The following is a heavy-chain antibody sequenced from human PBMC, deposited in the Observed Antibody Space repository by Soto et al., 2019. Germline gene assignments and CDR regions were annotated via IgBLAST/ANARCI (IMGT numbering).Heavy chain of an antibody. V-gene: IGHV3-66*01. J-gene: IGHJ6*03. D-gene: IGHD2-2*01. CDR2: IYSGGST. Sequence: GGSLRLSCAASGFTVSSNYMSWVRQAPGKGLEWVSVIYSGGSTYYADSVKGRFTISRDNSKNTLYLQMNSLRAEDTAVYYCARGRVGTRIYYYYMDVWGKGTTVTVSS. CDR1: GFTVSSNY. CDR3: ARGRVGTRIYYYYMDV.